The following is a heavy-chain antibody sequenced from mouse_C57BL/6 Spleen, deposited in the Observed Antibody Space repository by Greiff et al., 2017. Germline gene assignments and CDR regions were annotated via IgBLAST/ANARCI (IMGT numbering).Heavy chain of an antibody. Sequence: EVKVEESGPGLVKPSQSLSLTCSVTGYSFTSGYYWNWIRQFPGNKLEWMGYISYDGSNNYNPSLKNRSSITRDTSKNQFFLKLKSVTAEDTATYYCARGITTVVGGYFGDWGQGTTLTVSS. J-gene: IGHJ2*01. CDR3: ARGITTVVGGYFGD. CDR1: GYSFTSGYY. D-gene: IGHD1-1*01. CDR2: ISYDGSN. V-gene: IGHV3-6*01.